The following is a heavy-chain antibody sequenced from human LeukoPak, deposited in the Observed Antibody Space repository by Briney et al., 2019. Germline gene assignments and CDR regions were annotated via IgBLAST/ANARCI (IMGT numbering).Heavy chain of an antibody. Sequence: GGSLRLSCAASGFTFSSYGMHWVRQAPGKGLEWVAVIWFDGSNKYSADSVKGRFTISRDNSKNTLYLQMNSLRAVDTAVYYCARNSYGYRGSYFDYWGQGTLVTVSS. V-gene: IGHV3-33*01. J-gene: IGHJ4*02. D-gene: IGHD5-18*01. CDR2: IWFDGSNK. CDR1: GFTFSSYG. CDR3: ARNSYGYRGSYFDY.